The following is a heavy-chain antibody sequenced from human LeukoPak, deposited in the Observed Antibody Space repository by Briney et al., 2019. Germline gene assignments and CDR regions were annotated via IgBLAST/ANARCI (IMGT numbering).Heavy chain of an antibody. CDR3: ARGGPIYYYGMDV. J-gene: IGHJ6*04. V-gene: IGHV3-74*01. CDR2: INSDGSST. Sequence: QAGGSLRLFCAASGFTFSSYWMHWVRQAAGKGLVWVSRINSDGSSTSYADSVKGRFTISRDNAKNTLYLQMNSLRAEDTAVYYCARGGPIYYYGMDVWGKGTTVTVSS. D-gene: IGHD3-10*01. CDR1: GFTFSSYW.